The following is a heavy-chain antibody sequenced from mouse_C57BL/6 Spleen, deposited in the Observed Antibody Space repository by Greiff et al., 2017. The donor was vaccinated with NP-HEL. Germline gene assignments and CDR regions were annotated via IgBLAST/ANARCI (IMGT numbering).Heavy chain of an antibody. CDR2: IYPGSGNT. Sequence: QVQLKESGAELVRPGASVKLSCKASGYTFTDYYINWVKQRPGQGLEWIARIYPGSGNTYYNEKFKGKATLTAEKSSSTAYMQLSSLTSEDSAVYFCAREGGIGRFEGFAYWGQGTLVTVSA. J-gene: IGHJ3*01. CDR1: GYTFTDYY. CDR3: AREGGIGRFEGFAY. V-gene: IGHV1-76*01.